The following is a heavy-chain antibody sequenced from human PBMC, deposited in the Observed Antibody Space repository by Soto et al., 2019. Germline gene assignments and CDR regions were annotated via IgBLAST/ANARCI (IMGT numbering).Heavy chain of an antibody. V-gene: IGHV2-5*02. D-gene: IGHD4-17*01. CDR3: AHRRVPYGDYLAGWFDP. CDR1: GFSLSTSGVG. J-gene: IGHJ5*02. CDR2: IYWDDDK. Sequence: QITLKESGPTLVKPTQTLTLTCTFSGFSLSTSGVGVGWIRQPPGKALEWLALIYWDDDKRYSPSLKSRLTITKDTSKNQVVLTMTNMDPVDTATYYCAHRRVPYGDYLAGWFDPWGQGTLVTVSS.